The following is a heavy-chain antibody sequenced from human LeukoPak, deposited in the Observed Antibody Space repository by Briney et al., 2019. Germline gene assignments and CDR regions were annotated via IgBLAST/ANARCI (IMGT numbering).Heavy chain of an antibody. J-gene: IGHJ6*02. CDR2: NSGSGGST. CDR1: GFPFSSYA. Sequence: GGSLRLSCAASGFPFSSYAMSWVRQAPGKGLEWVSANSGSGGSTYYADSVKGRFTISRDNSKNTLYLQMNSLRAEDTAVYYCAKAYSPHYYYYGMDVWGQGTTVTVSS. V-gene: IGHV3-23*01. D-gene: IGHD2-15*01. CDR3: AKAYSPHYYYYGMDV.